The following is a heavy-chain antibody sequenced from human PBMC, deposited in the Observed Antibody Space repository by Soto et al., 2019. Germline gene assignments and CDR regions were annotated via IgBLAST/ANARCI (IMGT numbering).Heavy chain of an antibody. Sequence: GAALKISCQGSGYNFATYWIGWVRQMSRKGLEWMGIIRPSNSDTQYSPTFYGQVTISADKSISTAYLQWASLKASDTAMYYCITRGYDVYFFNFLSGGRGTQATVSA. CDR2: IRPSNSDT. V-gene: IGHV5-51*01. CDR3: ITRGYDVYFFNFLS. D-gene: IGHD5-12*01. J-gene: IGHJ5*01. CDR1: GYNFATYW.